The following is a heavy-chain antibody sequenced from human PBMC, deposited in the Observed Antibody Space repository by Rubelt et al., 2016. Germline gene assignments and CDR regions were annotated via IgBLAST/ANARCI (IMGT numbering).Heavy chain of an antibody. J-gene: IGHJ4*02. V-gene: IGHV4-34*02. CDR1: GGSFSGYY. D-gene: IGHD6-19*01. CDR3: VEGGWTFYN. Sequence: QVQLQQWGAGLLKPSETLSLTCAVYGGSFSGYYWHWVRQPPGKGLEWIGEINHSETHNYNPYLKSRVTMSVERSKNRFSRSVSSGTAADTAVYYCVEGGWTFYNWGQGTLVTVSS. CDR2: INHSETH.